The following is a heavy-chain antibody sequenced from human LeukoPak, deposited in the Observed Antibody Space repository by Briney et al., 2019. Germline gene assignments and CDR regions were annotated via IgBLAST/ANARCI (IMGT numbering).Heavy chain of an antibody. CDR2: IYYSGST. J-gene: IGHJ4*02. V-gene: IGHV4-39*01. Sequence: SETLSLTCTVSGGSISSRSYYWGWIRQPPGKGLEWIASIYYSGSTYYNASLKSRVTISVDTSKNQFSLKLSSVTAADTAVYYCAKTGDGYYNFDYWGQGTLVTVSS. D-gene: IGHD5-24*01. CDR3: AKTGDGYYNFDY. CDR1: GGSISSRSYY.